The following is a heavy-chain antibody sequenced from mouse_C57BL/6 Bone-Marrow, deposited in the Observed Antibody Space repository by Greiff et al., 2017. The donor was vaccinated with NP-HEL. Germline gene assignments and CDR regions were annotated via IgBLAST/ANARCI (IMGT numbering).Heavy chain of an antibody. J-gene: IGHJ3*01. CDR1: GYTFTSYW. V-gene: IGHV1-50*01. D-gene: IGHD2-3*01. Sequence: QVQLQQPGAELVKPGASVKLSCKASGYTFTSYWMQWVKQRPGQGLEWIGEIDPSDSYTNYNQKFKGKATLTVDTSSSTAYMQLSSLTSEDSAVYYYARYDGYYRWFAYWGQGTLVTVSA. CDR3: ARYDGYYRWFAY. CDR2: IDPSDSYT.